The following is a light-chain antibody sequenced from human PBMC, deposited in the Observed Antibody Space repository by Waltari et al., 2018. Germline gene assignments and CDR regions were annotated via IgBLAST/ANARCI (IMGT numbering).Light chain of an antibody. CDR3: ATWDGSLTAWV. CDR1: TSNIGRNN. V-gene: IGLV1-47*01. Sequence: QSVLTQPPSASGTPGQRVTISCSGSTSNIGRNNVNWYPPFPGTAPKLLVYRNNERPSGVPDRISGSKSGTSASLAISGLRSEDEADYYCATWDGSLTAWVFGGGTKVTVL. CDR2: RNN. J-gene: IGLJ3*02.